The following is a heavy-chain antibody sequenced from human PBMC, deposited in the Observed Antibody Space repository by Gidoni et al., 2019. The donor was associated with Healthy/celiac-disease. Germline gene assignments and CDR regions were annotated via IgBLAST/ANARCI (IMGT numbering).Heavy chain of an antibody. D-gene: IGHD2-2*02. Sequence: EVQLVESGGGLVTPGGCLRLSWAASGLTFSSCGMNRVRQAPGKGLEWVSSISSSSSYIYYADSVKGRFTNSRDNAKNSLYLQMNSLRAEDTAVYYCARDTQWSIVVVPAAIGAAAFDIWGQGTMVTVFS. CDR2: ISSSSSYI. V-gene: IGHV3-21*01. J-gene: IGHJ3*02. CDR1: GLTFSSCG. CDR3: ARDTQWSIVVVPAAIGAAAFDI.